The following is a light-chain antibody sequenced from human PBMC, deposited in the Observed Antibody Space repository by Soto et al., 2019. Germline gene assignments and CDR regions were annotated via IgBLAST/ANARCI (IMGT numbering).Light chain of an antibody. Sequence: QSVLTQPPSASGSPGQSVTISCTGTSSDVGGYNSVSWYQQRPGKAPKLMIYEVTKRPSGVPVRFSGSKSGNTASLSVSGLQAEDEADYYCSSYADSNTYSVFGTGTKVT. CDR2: EVT. J-gene: IGLJ1*01. V-gene: IGLV2-8*01. CDR1: SSDVGGYNS. CDR3: SSYADSNTYSV.